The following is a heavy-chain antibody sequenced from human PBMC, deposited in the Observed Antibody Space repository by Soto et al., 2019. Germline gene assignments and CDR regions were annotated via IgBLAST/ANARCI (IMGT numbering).Heavy chain of an antibody. Sequence: PSETLSLTCAVYGGSFSGYYWSWIRQPPGKGLEWIGEINHSGSTNYNPSLKSRVTISVDTSKNQFSLKLSSVTAADTAVYYCARAFGRITIFGVVIEEGWFDPWAREPWSPSPQ. D-gene: IGHD3-3*01. CDR3: ARAFGRITIFGVVIEEGWFDP. CDR2: INHSGST. J-gene: IGHJ5*02. CDR1: GGSFSGYY. V-gene: IGHV4-34*01.